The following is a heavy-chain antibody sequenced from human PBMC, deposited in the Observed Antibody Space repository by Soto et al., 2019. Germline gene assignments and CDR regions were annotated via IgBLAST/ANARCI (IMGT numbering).Heavy chain of an antibody. CDR2: ISGSGGRT. CDR1: GFTFSNYA. J-gene: IGHJ4*02. D-gene: IGHD1-7*01. V-gene: IGHV3-23*01. CDR3: AKDPNYAPYYFDY. Sequence: GGSLRLSCEASGFTFSNYAMSWVRQSPGKGLEWVSAISGSGGRTFFADSVEGRFTISRDNSKSTLYLQMNGLRAEDTAIYYCAKDPNYAPYYFDYWGQGTLVTVSS.